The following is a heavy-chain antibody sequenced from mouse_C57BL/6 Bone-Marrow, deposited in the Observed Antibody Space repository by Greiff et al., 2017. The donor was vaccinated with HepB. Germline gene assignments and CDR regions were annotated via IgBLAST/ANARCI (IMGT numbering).Heavy chain of an antibody. CDR1: GYAFSSSW. J-gene: IGHJ3*01. Sequence: QVQLQQSGPELVKPGASVKISCKASGYAFSSSWMNWVKQRPGKGLEWIGRIYPGDGDTNYNGKFKGKATLTADKSSSTAYMQLSSLTSEDSAVYFCARSLRSPWFAYWGQGTLVTVSA. V-gene: IGHV1-82*01. CDR2: IYPGDGDT. CDR3: ARSLRSPWFAY. D-gene: IGHD1-1*01.